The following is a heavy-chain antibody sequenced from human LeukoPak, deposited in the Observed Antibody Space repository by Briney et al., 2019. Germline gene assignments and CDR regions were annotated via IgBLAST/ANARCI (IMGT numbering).Heavy chain of an antibody. J-gene: IGHJ4*02. Sequence: ASVKVSCKASGYTFTSYDINWVRQATGQGLEWMGWMNPNSGNTGYAQKFQGRVTITRNTSISTAYMELSSLRSEDTAVYYCARAARDDVWSGYYTRETDYWGQGTLVTVPS. V-gene: IGHV1-8*03. CDR2: MNPNSGNT. D-gene: IGHD3-3*01. CDR1: GYTFTSYD. CDR3: ARAARDDVWSGYYTRETDY.